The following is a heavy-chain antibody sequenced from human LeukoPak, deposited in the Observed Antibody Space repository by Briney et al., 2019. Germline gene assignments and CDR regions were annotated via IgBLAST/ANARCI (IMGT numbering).Heavy chain of an antibody. J-gene: IGHJ4*02. V-gene: IGHV1-46*01. CDR1: GYTFTSYY. Sequence: ASVKVSCKASGYTFTSYYIHWVRQAPGQGLERMGIMNPSGGVTTYAQKFQRRVTMTRDKSTSTVYMELRRLTSEDTAVYYCARDGKTAAGNYFDYWGQGTLVTVSS. CDR3: ARDGKTAAGNYFDY. CDR2: MNPSGGVT. D-gene: IGHD6-13*01.